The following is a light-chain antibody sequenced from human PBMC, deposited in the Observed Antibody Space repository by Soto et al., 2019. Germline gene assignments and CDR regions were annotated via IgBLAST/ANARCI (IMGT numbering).Light chain of an antibody. J-gene: IGKJ1*01. Sequence: EIVLTQSPATLSLSPGERATLSCRASQSVSGYLGWYQQKPGQAPRLLIYDASTRATGIPARFSGSWSGTEFTLTISSLQSEDLAVYYCQQYNNWPQTFGQGTKVDIK. CDR1: QSVSGY. CDR2: DAS. V-gene: IGKV3-15*01. CDR3: QQYNNWPQT.